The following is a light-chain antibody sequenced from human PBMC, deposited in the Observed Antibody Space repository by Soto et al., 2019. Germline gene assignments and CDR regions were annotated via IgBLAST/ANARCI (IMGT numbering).Light chain of an antibody. CDR1: QSVSSN. CDR3: QKYNNWPRT. CDR2: GAS. Sequence: EIVMTQSPATLSVSPGERATLSCRASQSVSSNLAWYQQKPGQAPRLLIYGASTRATGIPARFSGSGSGKAFTLTISSLQSEDFAVYYCQKYNNWPRTFGQGTKVEIK. V-gene: IGKV3-15*01. J-gene: IGKJ1*01.